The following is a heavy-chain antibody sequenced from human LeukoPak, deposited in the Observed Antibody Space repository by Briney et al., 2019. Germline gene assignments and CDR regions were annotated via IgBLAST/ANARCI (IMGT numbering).Heavy chain of an antibody. D-gene: IGHD6-19*01. Sequence: GESLKISCKGSGYSFTSYWIGWVRQMPGKGLEWMGITYPGDSDTRYSPSFQGQVTISADKSISTAYLQWSSLKASDTAMYYCARLHSSGWYGSVYFDYWGQGTLVTVSS. CDR2: TYPGDSDT. V-gene: IGHV5-51*01. CDR3: ARLHSSGWYGSVYFDY. CDR1: GYSFTSYW. J-gene: IGHJ4*02.